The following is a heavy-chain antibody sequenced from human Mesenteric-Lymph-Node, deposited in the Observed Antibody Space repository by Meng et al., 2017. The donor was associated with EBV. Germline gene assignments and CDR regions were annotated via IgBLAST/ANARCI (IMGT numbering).Heavy chain of an antibody. V-gene: IGHV1-18*01. D-gene: IGHD6-19*01. CDR2: NGPYNGDT. J-gene: IGHJ4*02. Sequence: QVQLGQSRADVKMPGAAVKVACKASGHTFTSYGISWVRQAPGQGLEWMGWNGPYNGDTKYAQKLQGRVTMTTDTSTTTAYVELRSLRSDDTDVYYCARVDSSGWYGEGVVDYWGQGTLVTVSS. CDR3: ARVDSSGWYGEGVVDY. CDR1: GHTFTSYG.